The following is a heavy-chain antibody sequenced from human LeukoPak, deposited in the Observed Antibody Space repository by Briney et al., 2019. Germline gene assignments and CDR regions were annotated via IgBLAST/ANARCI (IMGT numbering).Heavy chain of an antibody. CDR1: GFTLSNSW. V-gene: IGHV3-74*01. CDR3: AKPAPHNTDYYYGVHFDY. CDR2: TNGDGSDT. Sequence: GGSLRLSCAASGFTLSNSWMHWVRQAPGKGLVWVSRTNGDGSDTSYADSVKGRFTISRDSATNTLYLQMNSLRAEDTAVYYCAKPAPHNTDYYYGVHFDYWGQGTLVTVSS. D-gene: IGHD3-22*01. J-gene: IGHJ4*02.